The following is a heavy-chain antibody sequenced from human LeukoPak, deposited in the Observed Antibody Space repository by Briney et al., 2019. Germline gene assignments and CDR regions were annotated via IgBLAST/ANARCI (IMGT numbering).Heavy chain of an antibody. Sequence: GGSLRLSCAASEFDFSSHAMTWVRQAPGKGLEWVSAISISGSKTYYADSVKGRFTISRDNSKNSLYLHLNSLRTEDTALYYCVKDGVAGTGLANWFDSWGQGTLVTVSS. CDR2: ISISGSKT. D-gene: IGHD6-19*01. J-gene: IGHJ5*01. V-gene: IGHV3-23*01. CDR3: VKDGVAGTGLANWFDS. CDR1: EFDFSSHA.